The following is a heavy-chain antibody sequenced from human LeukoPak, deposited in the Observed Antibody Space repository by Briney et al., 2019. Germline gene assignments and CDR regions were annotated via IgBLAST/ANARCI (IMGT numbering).Heavy chain of an antibody. CDR3: ARQGGSYFGYYFAY. Sequence: SETLSLTCAVDGGSVSGYYWSWVRQPPGKGLEWIGEINHSGSTNYNPSLKSRVTISVDTAKNQLSLKLSSVTAADTAVYYCARQGGSYFGYYFAYWGQGTLVTVSS. CDR1: GGSVSGYY. V-gene: IGHV4-34*01. J-gene: IGHJ4*02. CDR2: INHSGST. D-gene: IGHD1-26*01.